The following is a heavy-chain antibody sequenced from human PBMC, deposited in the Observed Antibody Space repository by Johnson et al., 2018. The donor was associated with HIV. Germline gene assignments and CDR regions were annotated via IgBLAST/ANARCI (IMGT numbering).Heavy chain of an antibody. CDR3: ARDLYPFGPVQAFDI. Sequence: QMQLVESGGGVVQPGRSLRLSCAASGFTFRTYGMHWVRQAPGKGLEWVAVISFDGSNKYYADFVKGLFTISRDNSKNTLYLQMNSLRAEDTAVYYCARDLYPFGPVQAFDIWGQGTMVTVSS. CDR2: ISFDGSNK. V-gene: IGHV3-30*03. D-gene: IGHD3-10*01. CDR1: GFTFRTYG. J-gene: IGHJ3*02.